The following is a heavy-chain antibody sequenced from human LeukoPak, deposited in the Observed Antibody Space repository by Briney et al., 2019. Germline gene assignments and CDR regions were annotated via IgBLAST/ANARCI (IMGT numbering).Heavy chain of an antibody. Sequence: SVKVSCKAPGGTFCSYAISWVRQAPGQGPEWMGGIIPIFGTANYAQKFQGRVTITADESTSTAYMELSSLRSEDTAVYYCARVFYYGSGSYKGAFDIWGQGTMVTVSS. CDR1: GGTFCSYA. CDR3: ARVFYYGSGSYKGAFDI. CDR2: IIPIFGTA. D-gene: IGHD3-10*01. J-gene: IGHJ3*02. V-gene: IGHV1-69*13.